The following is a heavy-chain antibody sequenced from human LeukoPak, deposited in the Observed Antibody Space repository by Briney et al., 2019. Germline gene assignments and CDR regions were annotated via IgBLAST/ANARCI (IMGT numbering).Heavy chain of an antibody. CDR1: GYSISSGYY. D-gene: IGHD3-3*01. Sequence: PSETLSLTCAVSGYSISSGYYWGWIRPPPGKGLEWIGSIYHSGSTYYNPSLKSRVTISVDTSKNQFSLKLSSVTAADTAVYYCASIDFWSGYPNWFDPWGQGTLVTVSP. V-gene: IGHV4-38-2*01. CDR3: ASIDFWSGYPNWFDP. J-gene: IGHJ5*02. CDR2: IYHSGST.